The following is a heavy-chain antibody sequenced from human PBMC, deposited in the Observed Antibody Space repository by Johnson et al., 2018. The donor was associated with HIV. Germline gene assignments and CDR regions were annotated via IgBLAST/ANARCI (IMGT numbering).Heavy chain of an antibody. Sequence: EASGFTFTIYAMHWVRQAPGKGLEWVAVISYDGSNKYYADSVKGRFTISRDNAKNTLFLQMSSLRPEDTAVYYCARGLGSYSSGYPMLDAFDIWGQGTMVTVSS. CDR1: GFTFTIYA. CDR2: ISYDGSNK. CDR3: ARGLGSYSSGYPMLDAFDI. V-gene: IGHV3-30-3*01. D-gene: IGHD3-22*01. J-gene: IGHJ3*02.